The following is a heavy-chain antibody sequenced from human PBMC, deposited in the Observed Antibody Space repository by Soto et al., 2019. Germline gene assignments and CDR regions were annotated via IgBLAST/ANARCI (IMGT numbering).Heavy chain of an antibody. CDR3: ARLDYGDYSFTSYYGMDV. Sequence: EVQLVQSGAEVKKPGESLRISCKGSGYSFTSYWISWVRQMPGKGLECMGRIDPSDSYTNYSPSFQGHVTISADKSISTAYLQWSSLKASDTAMYYCARLDYGDYSFTSYYGMDVWGQGTTVTVSS. CDR1: GYSFTSYW. CDR2: IDPSDSYT. J-gene: IGHJ6*02. D-gene: IGHD4-17*01. V-gene: IGHV5-10-1*03.